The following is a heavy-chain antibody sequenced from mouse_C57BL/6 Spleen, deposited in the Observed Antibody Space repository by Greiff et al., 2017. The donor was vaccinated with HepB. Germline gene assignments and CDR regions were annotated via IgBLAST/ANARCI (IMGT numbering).Heavy chain of an antibody. D-gene: IGHD4-1*01. CDR1: GYTFTSYW. CDR2: IYPGNSDT. V-gene: IGHV1-5*01. J-gene: IGHJ3*01. CDR3: TREETGTGRFAY. Sequence: EVQLQQSGTVLARPGASVKMSCKTSGYTFTSYWMHWVKQRPGQGLEWIGAIYPGNSDTSYNQKFKGKAKLTAVTSASTAYMELSSLTNEDSAVYYCTREETGTGRFAYWGQGTLVTVSA.